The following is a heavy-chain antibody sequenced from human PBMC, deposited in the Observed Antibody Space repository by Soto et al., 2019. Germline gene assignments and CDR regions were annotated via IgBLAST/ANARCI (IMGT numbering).Heavy chain of an antibody. V-gene: IGHV4-30-4*01. CDR1: GGSISSGDYY. D-gene: IGHD3-22*01. Sequence: SETLSLTCTVSGGSISSGDYYWSWIRQPPGKGLEWIGYIYYSGSTYYNPSLKSRVTISVDTSKNQFSLKLSSVTAADTAVYYCARGYYDSSGYYHFDYWGQGTLVTVSS. CDR2: IYYSGST. J-gene: IGHJ4*02. CDR3: ARGYYDSSGYYHFDY.